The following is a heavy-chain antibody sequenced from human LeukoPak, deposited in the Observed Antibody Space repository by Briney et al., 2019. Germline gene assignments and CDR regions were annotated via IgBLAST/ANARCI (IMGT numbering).Heavy chain of an antibody. CDR3: AKDFGGSGYDWYFDL. CDR2: ITSSGNTT. D-gene: IGHD6-25*01. V-gene: IGHV3-23*01. J-gene: IGHJ2*01. CDR1: GFTFSFYA. Sequence: GGSLRLSWAASGFTFSFYAMSWVRQAPGKGLEWVAGITSSGNTTYYADPVKGRFTISRDNSRNILYLQMNSLRAEDTAIYYCAKDFGGSGYDWYFDLWGRGTVVTVSS.